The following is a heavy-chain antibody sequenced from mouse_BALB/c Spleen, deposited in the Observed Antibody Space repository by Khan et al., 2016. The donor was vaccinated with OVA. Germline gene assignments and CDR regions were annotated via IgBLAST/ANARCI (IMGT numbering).Heavy chain of an antibody. CDR1: GFTFSAYG. V-gene: IGHV5-6*01. CDR2: INSDGCYT. J-gene: IGHJ3*01. CDR3: ANHGTGSFAY. D-gene: IGHD4-1*01. Sequence: EVQGVESGGDLVRPGGSLKLSCAASGFTFSAYGMSWVRQSPDKRLEWVATINSDGCYTYYPDSLKGRFTISRDKAKNTLYLQMRRLKSEDTAMYYCANHGTGSFAYWGQGTLVTVSA.